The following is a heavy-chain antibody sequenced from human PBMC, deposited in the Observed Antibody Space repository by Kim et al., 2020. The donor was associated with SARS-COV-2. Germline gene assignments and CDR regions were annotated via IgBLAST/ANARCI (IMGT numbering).Heavy chain of an antibody. Sequence: ASVKVSCKASGYTFTSYGISWVRQAPGQGLEWMGWISAYNGNTNYAQKLQGRVTMTTDTSTSTAYMELRSLRSDDTAVYYCARILMVYAIPYYYYGMDVWGQGTTVTVSS. CDR3: ARILMVYAIPYYYYGMDV. J-gene: IGHJ6*02. V-gene: IGHV1-18*01. CDR1: GYTFTSYG. D-gene: IGHD2-8*01. CDR2: ISAYNGNT.